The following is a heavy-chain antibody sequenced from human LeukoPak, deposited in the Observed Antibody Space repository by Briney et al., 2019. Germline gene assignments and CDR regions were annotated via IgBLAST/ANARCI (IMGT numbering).Heavy chain of an antibody. CDR3: ARGPQAAAGTYYFDY. D-gene: IGHD6-13*01. J-gene: IGHJ4*02. CDR1: GYTFTSYD. CDR2: MNPNSGNT. V-gene: IGHV1-8*01. Sequence: ASVKVSCKASGYTFTSYDINWVRQATGQGFEWMGWMNPNSGNTGYAQKFQGRVTMTRNTSISTAYMELSSLRSEDTAVYYCARGPQAAAGTYYFDYWGQGTLVTVSS.